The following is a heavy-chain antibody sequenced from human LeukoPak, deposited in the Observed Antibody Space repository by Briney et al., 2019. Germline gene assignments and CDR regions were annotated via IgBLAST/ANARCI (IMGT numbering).Heavy chain of an antibody. Sequence: ASVKVSCKASGYTFTSYYMHWVRQAPGQGLEWMGIINPSGGSTSYTQKFQGWVTMTRDTSISTAYMELSRLRSDDTAVYYCARDLYYYDSSGYDTYYYGMDVWGQGTTVTVSS. J-gene: IGHJ6*02. V-gene: IGHV1-46*01. CDR2: INPSGGST. CDR1: GYTFTSYY. D-gene: IGHD3-22*01. CDR3: ARDLYYYDSSGYDTYYYGMDV.